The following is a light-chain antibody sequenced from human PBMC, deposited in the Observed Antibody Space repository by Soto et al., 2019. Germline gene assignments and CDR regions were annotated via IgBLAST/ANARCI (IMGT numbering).Light chain of an antibody. CDR1: QSVSSN. J-gene: IGKJ4*01. V-gene: IGKV3-15*01. CDR3: QKYNNWPPLT. Sequence: EIVMTQSPATLSVSPGERATLSCRASQSVSSNLAWYQQKPGQAPRLLIYDASTRATGIPARFSGSGSGKDFTLTISSLQSEVFAVYYCQKYNNWPPLTSGGGTKVEIK. CDR2: DAS.